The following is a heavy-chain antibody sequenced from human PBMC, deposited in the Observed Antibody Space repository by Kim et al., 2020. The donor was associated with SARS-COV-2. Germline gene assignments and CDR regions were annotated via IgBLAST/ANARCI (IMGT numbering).Heavy chain of an antibody. J-gene: IGHJ4*02. V-gene: IGHV3-30*18. Sequence: GGSLRLSCAASGFTFSSYGMHWVRQAPGKGLEWVAVISYDGSNKYYADSVKGRFTISRDNSKNTLYLQMNSLRAEDTAVYYCAKDNSYYDFWSGYHSFIDYWGQGTLVTVSS. CDR2: ISYDGSNK. D-gene: IGHD3-3*01. CDR3: AKDNSYYDFWSGYHSFIDY. CDR1: GFTFSSYG.